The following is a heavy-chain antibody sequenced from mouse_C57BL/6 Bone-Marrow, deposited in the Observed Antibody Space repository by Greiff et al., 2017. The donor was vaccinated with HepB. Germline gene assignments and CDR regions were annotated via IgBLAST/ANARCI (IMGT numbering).Heavy chain of an antibody. CDR1: GYTFTSYW. J-gene: IGHJ2*01. CDR2: IDPNSGGT. V-gene: IGHV1-72*01. D-gene: IGHD2-5*01. Sequence: QVQLKQPGAELVKPGASVKLSCKASGYTFTSYWMHWVKQRPGRGLEWIGRIDPNSGGTKYNEKFKSKATLTVDKPSSTAYMQLSSLTSEDSAVYYCARFYYSNYKYYFDYWGQGTTLTVSS. CDR3: ARFYYSNYKYYFDY.